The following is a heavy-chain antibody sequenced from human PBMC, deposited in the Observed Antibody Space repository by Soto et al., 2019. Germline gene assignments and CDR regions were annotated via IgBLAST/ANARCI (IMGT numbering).Heavy chain of an antibody. CDR2: INDSGST. J-gene: IGHJ5*02. Sequence: SETLSLTCAVYGGSVRGYYWSWIRQPPGRGLEWIGEINDSGSTKYNPSLKSRVTISVDTSKNQFSLSLSSVTAADTAVYFCARNGYDTSTHHFDPWRQRNLVTVS. CDR1: GGSVRGYY. D-gene: IGHD3-22*01. CDR3: ARNGYDTSTHHFDP. V-gene: IGHV4-34*01.